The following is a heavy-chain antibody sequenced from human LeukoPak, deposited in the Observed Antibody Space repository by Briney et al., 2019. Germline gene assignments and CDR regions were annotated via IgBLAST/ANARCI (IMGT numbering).Heavy chain of an antibody. CDR1: GFTFSSKW. Sequence: GGSLRLSCAASGFTFSSKWMSWVRQAPGKGLEWVANIKQDGSEKYYVDSVKGRFTISRDNAKNSLYLQMNSLRAEDTAVYYCARDFFEAVGIWGQGTMVTVSS. V-gene: IGHV3-7*01. CDR3: ARDFFEAVGI. D-gene: IGHD3-3*01. J-gene: IGHJ3*02. CDR2: IKQDGSEK.